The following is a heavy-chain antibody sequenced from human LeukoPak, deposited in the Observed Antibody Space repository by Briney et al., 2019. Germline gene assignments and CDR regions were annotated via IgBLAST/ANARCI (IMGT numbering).Heavy chain of an antibody. V-gene: IGHV3-21*05. Sequence: GGSLRLSCAASGFTFSSYSMNWVRQAPGKGLEWVSYISSSSSYTNYADSVKGRFTISRDNAKNSLYLQMNSLRAEDTAVYYCARDTPMVRGVYDYWGQGTLVTVSS. CDR2: ISSSSSYT. CDR1: GFTFSSYS. J-gene: IGHJ4*02. D-gene: IGHD3-10*01. CDR3: ARDTPMVRGVYDY.